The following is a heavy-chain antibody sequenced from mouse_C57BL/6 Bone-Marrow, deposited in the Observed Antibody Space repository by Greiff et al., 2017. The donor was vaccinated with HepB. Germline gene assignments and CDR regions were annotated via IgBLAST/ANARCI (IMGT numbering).Heavy chain of an antibody. J-gene: IGHJ2*01. V-gene: IGHV1-82*01. D-gene: IGHD4-1*01. Sequence: VQLQQSGPELVKPGASVKISCKASGYAFSSSWMNWVKPRPGKGLEWIGRIYPGDGDTNYNGKFKGKATLTADKSSSTAYMQLSSLTSEDSAVYFCARRNWEDFDYWGQGTTLTVSS. CDR3: ARRNWEDFDY. CDR1: GYAFSSSW. CDR2: IYPGDGDT.